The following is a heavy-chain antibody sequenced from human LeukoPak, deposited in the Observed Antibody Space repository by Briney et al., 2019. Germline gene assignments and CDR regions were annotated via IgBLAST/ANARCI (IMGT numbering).Heavy chain of an antibody. J-gene: IGHJ4*02. CDR1: GGSINISSYY. CDR3: AREWIFYYDSNGYLDS. V-gene: IGHV4-39*07. Sequence: SETLSLTCIVSGGSINISSYYWGWIRQPPGKGLEWIGRIYYSGSTYYNPSLNSRVTISADTSKNQFSLKLSSVTAADTAVYYCAREWIFYYDSNGYLDSWGQGTLVTVSS. D-gene: IGHD3-22*01. CDR2: IYYSGST.